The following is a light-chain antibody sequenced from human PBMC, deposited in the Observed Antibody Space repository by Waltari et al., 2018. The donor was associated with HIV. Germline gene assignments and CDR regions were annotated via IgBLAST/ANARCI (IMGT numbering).Light chain of an antibody. CDR2: EVS. CDR1: SSDVGDCNY. V-gene: IGLV2-14*01. J-gene: IGLJ2*01. Sequence: QSALTLPASVSGSPGPSFTIPCTGTSSDVGDCNYDSLYPQHPGTPPKLMIYEVSNRPSGVSNRFSGSKSGNTASLTISGLQAEDEADYYCSSYTSSSVVFGGGTKLTVL. CDR3: SSYTSSSVV.